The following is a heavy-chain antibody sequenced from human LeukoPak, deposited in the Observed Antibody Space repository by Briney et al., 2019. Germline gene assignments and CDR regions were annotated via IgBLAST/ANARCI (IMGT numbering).Heavy chain of an antibody. J-gene: IGHJ6*03. V-gene: IGHV3-74*01. CDR1: GFTFSNYW. Sequence: GGSLRLSCAASGFTFSNYWLHWVRQAPGKGLVWVSRVNFDGTTTNYADSVKGRLIISRDNTKTTLYLQMNSLRAEDTAVYYCVRGAARAYYMDVWGKGTTVTVSS. D-gene: IGHD6-6*01. CDR3: VRGAARAYYMDV. CDR2: VNFDGTTT.